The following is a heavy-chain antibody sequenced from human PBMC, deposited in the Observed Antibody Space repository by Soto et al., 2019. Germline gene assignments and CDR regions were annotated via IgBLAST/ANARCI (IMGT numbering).Heavy chain of an antibody. J-gene: IGHJ4*02. D-gene: IGHD2-15*01. CDR1: GLTSTGIG. CDR3: ARDQGGYCSGGSCQRYGL. Sequence: QGQLVQSGAEVREPGASGKVPCKASGLTSTGIGISWVRQPLEQGLEWIGGINGYNGNPDYAQKFQGRVIISADSSTTTAYLELRNLRSDNTAVYYCARDQGGYCSGGSCQRYGLWGQGTLVTVS. V-gene: IGHV1-18*01. CDR2: INGYNGNP.